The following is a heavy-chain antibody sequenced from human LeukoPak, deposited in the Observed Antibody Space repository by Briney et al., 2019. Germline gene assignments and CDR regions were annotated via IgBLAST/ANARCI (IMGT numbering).Heavy chain of an antibody. D-gene: IGHD6-13*01. CDR3: VSAGTLGAFDI. Sequence: GGSLRLSCAASGFTFSSYAMSWVRQAPGKGLEWVSVIYSGGSTYYADSVKGRFTISRDNSKNTLYLQMNSLRAEDTAVYYCVSAGTLGAFDIWGQGTMVTVSS. J-gene: IGHJ3*02. CDR1: GFTFSSYA. V-gene: IGHV3-66*01. CDR2: IYSGGST.